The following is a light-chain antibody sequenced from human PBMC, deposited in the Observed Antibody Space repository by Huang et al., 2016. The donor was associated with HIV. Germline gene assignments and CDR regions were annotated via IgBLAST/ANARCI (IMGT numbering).Light chain of an antibody. CDR1: QSVTSDY. Sequence: EIVLTQSPGTLSLSPGETATLSCRASQSVTSDYLAWYQHRPGQAHRPLIYGASNRATGSPDRFSGSGSGTDFTLTISRLDPEDFAVYYCQEYGRSPPWTFGQGTRVGIK. CDR3: QEYGRSPPWT. CDR2: GAS. V-gene: IGKV3-20*01. J-gene: IGKJ1*01.